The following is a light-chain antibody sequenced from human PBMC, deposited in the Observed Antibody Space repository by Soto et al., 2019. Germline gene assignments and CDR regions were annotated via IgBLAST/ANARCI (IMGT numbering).Light chain of an antibody. CDR1: QLFSSN. CDR2: GSS. Sequence: EIVMTQSPATLSVSPGESVTLSCRASQLFSSNLAWYQRRPGQAPRLLIYGSSTRDTGVPPRFSGSASGTEFTLTISSLQSEDFGVYYCQQYNDWPRTFGQGTRLEIK. CDR3: QQYNDWPRT. V-gene: IGKV3-15*01. J-gene: IGKJ5*01.